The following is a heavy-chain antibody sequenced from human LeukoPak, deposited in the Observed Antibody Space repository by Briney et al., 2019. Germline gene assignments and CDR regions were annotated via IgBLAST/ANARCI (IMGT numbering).Heavy chain of an antibody. Sequence: PSETLSLTCGVYGGSFSAYYWSWIRQAPEKGLEWIGEINHRGSTNYNPSLKSRVTISLDTSENQFSLKLSSVTAADTAVYYCARGRITTFGVVIPLDYWGQGAPVTVSS. J-gene: IGHJ4*02. V-gene: IGHV4-34*01. CDR3: ARGRITTFGVVIPLDY. CDR1: GGSFSAYY. D-gene: IGHD3-3*01. CDR2: INHRGST.